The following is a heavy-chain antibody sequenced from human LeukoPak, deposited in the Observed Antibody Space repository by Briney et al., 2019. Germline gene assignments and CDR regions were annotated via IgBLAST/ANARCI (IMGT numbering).Heavy chain of an antibody. CDR3: ARPEVVVTPTYYFDY. V-gene: IGHV3-23*01. CDR1: GFSFSSYA. CDR2: ISGSGGST. D-gene: IGHD2-21*02. Sequence: GGSLRLSCAASGFSFSSYAMSWVRQAPGKGLEWVSGISGSGGSTYYADSVKGRFTISRDNSKNTLYLQMNSLRAEDTAVYYCARPEVVVTPTYYFDYWGQGTLVTVSS. J-gene: IGHJ4*02.